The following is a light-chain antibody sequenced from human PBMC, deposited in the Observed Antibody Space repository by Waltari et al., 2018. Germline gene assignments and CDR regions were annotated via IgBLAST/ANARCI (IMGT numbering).Light chain of an antibody. CDR2: VVN. J-gene: IGLJ3*02. CDR3: SSYVDNWV. CDR1: ACAVTNSNF. V-gene: IGLV2-23*02. Sequence: QSAPTSAASVAGSPGPSITIPCTGIACAVTNSNFVHWYQQFPGKAPKVVTYVVNKRPSVCSDRFAGSKSGNTASLTISGLQTHDEADYFCSSYVDNWVFGGGTKVTV.